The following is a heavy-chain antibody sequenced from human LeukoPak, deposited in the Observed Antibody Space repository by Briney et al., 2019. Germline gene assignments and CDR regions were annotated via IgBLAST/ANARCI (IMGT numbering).Heavy chain of an antibody. J-gene: IGHJ4*02. CDR1: GFTFSNAW. D-gene: IGHD3-16*01. Sequence: GGSLRLSCAASGFTFSNAWMSWVRQAPGKGLEWVGRIKSRTDGGTAEHAAPVKGRFTISRDDSKNTLYLQMNSLKTDDTAVYYCTTDLSYDFVWGTSGYWGQGTLVTVSP. V-gene: IGHV3-15*01. CDR2: IKSRTDGGTA. CDR3: TTDLSYDFVWGTSGY.